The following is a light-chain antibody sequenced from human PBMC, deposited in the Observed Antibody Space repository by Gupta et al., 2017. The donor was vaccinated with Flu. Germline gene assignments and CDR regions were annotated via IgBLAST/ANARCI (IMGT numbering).Light chain of an antibody. CDR1: QSVTNY. J-gene: IGKJ3*01. Sequence: ASVGDRITITCRASQSVTNYLNWYQQKPGKAPELLIYAASSLQGGVPSRFSGSGSGTDFTLTINSLQPEDFATYYCQQTYSTPLFTFGPGTRVDI. CDR2: AAS. V-gene: IGKV1-39*01. CDR3: QQTYSTPLFT.